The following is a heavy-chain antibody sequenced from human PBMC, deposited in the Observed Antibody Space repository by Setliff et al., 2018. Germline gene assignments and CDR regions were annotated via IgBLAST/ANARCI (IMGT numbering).Heavy chain of an antibody. CDR1: GYTLTELS. CDR2: IIPIFGTA. V-gene: IGHV1-69*06. D-gene: IGHD3-3*01. J-gene: IGHJ6*03. CDR3: ARGWGVITIFGMDYYVDV. Sequence: ASVKVSCKVSGYTLTELSMHWVRQAPGQGLEWMGKIIPIFGTANYAQKFQGRVTIIADKSTSTAYMELSSLRSEDTAVYYCARGWGVITIFGMDYYVDVWGKGTTVTVSS.